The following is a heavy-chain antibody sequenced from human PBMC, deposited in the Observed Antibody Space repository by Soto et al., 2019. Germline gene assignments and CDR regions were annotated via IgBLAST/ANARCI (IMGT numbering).Heavy chain of an antibody. CDR1: GYSFTSYW. Sequence: GESLKISCKGSGYSFTSYWISWVRQMPGKGLEWMGRIDPSDSYTNYSPSFQGHVTISADKSISTAYLQWSSLKASDTAMYYCARQDYDFRSGYYSYYYYGMDVWGQGTTVTVSS. V-gene: IGHV5-10-1*01. CDR3: ARQDYDFRSGYYSYYYYGMDV. CDR2: IDPSDSYT. D-gene: IGHD3-3*01. J-gene: IGHJ6*02.